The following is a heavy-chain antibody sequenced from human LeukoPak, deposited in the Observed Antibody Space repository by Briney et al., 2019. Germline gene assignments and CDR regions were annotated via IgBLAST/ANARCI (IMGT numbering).Heavy chain of an antibody. Sequence: GGSLRLSCAASGFTVSSSYMSWVRQAPGKGLEWVSVIYSGGSTYYADSVKGRFTISRDDAKSSQYVQMNSLRDEDTGLYYCATKLNGRTYFDNWGQGILVTVSS. V-gene: IGHV3-66*01. J-gene: IGHJ4*02. CDR3: ATKLNGRTYFDN. D-gene: IGHD1-1*01. CDR2: IYSGGST. CDR1: GFTVSSSY.